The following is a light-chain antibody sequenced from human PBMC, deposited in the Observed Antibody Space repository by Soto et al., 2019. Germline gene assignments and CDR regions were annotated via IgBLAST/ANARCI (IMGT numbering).Light chain of an antibody. Sequence: QSVLTQPPSVSGAPGQGVTISCTGNTSNIGAGYDVHWYQQIPGTAPKVLIYGNNNRPSGVPDRFSGSKSGTSASLAITGLQAEDETDYYCQSYDTSLGVVFGGGTQLTVL. CDR2: GNN. J-gene: IGLJ2*01. CDR1: TSNIGAGYD. CDR3: QSYDTSLGVV. V-gene: IGLV1-40*01.